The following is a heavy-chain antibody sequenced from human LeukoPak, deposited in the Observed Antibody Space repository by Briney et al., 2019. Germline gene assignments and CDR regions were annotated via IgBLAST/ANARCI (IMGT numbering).Heavy chain of an antibody. CDR2: IIPIFGSS. V-gene: IGHV1-69*13. Sequence: SVNVSCKASGGTYNNYAINWVRQAPGQGLEWMGGIIPIFGSSNYAQKLQGRVTITADEYTTTTNMELSSLTSEDTAVYYCARVTHTELSTRFDPWGQGTLVTVSS. CDR3: ARVTHTELSTRFDP. D-gene: IGHD5-18*01. CDR1: GGTYNNYA. J-gene: IGHJ5*02.